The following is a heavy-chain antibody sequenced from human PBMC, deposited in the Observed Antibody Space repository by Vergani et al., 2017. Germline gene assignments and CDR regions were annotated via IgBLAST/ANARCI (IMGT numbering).Heavy chain of an antibody. Sequence: QVQLVESGGGVVQPGRSLRLSCAASGFTFSSYGISWVRQAPGQGLEWMGWISAYNGNTNYAQKLQGRVTMTTDTSTSTAYMELRSLRSDDTAVYYCARMGSSWYSYYYYMDVWGKGTTVTVSS. D-gene: IGHD6-13*01. V-gene: IGHV1-18*01. J-gene: IGHJ6*03. CDR1: GFTFSSYG. CDR2: ISAYNGNT. CDR3: ARMGSSWYSYYYYMDV.